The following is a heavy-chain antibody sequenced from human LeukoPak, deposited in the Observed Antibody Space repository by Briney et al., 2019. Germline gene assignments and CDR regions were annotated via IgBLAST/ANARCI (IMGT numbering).Heavy chain of an antibody. CDR2: ISAYNGNT. J-gene: IGHJ5*02. CDR1: DYTFTSYG. CDR3: ARDRVAAAGTRSQNWFDP. D-gene: IGHD6-13*01. Sequence: ASVKVSCKASDYTFTSYGISWVRQAPGQGLEWMGWISAYNGNTNYAQKLQGRVTMTTDTSTSTAYMELRSLRSDDTAVYYCARDRVAAAGTRSQNWFDPWGQGTLVTVSS. V-gene: IGHV1-18*01.